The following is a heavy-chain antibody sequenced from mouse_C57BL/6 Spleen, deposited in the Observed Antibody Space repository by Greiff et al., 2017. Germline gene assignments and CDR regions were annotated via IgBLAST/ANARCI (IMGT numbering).Heavy chain of an antibody. V-gene: IGHV7-1*01. CDR1: GFTFSDFY. CDR3: ARDAPYDSGAMDY. Sequence: DVKLVESGGGLVQSGRSLRLSCATSGFTFSDFYMEWVRQAPGKGLEWIAASRNKANDYTTEYSASVKGRFIVSRDTSQSILYLQMNALRAEDTAIYYCARDAPYDSGAMDYWGQGTSVTVSS. J-gene: IGHJ4*01. D-gene: IGHD2-4*01. CDR2: SRNKANDYTT.